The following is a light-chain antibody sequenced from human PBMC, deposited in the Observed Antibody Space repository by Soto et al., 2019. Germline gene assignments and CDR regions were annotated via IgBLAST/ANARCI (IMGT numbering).Light chain of an antibody. CDR2: AAS. J-gene: IGKJ1*01. V-gene: IGKV1-39*01. Sequence: DFQMPQEQSSLADTISYRVSIACRASQTVNTYLHWYQQKPGKAPKLLIYAASNRQSGVVSSFSVSASRTNFTLSLHSLLPEDFATYYCQQGYSNPWTFGKGTKVDIK. CDR3: QQGYSNPWT. CDR1: QTVNTY.